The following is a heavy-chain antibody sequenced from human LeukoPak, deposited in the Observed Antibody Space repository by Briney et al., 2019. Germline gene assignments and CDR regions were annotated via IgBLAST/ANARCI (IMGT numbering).Heavy chain of an antibody. CDR3: ARGILVTVYAAFDY. Sequence: PSETLSLTCTVSGGSISNNYWTWIRQPPGRGLEWIGYIYDSGSTNYNPSLKSRVTISVDTSKNQFSLELSSVTAADTAVYYCARGILVTVYAAFDYWGQGTLSPSPQ. CDR2: IYDSGST. D-gene: IGHD2-8*01. CDR1: GGSISNNY. J-gene: IGHJ4*02. V-gene: IGHV4-59*12.